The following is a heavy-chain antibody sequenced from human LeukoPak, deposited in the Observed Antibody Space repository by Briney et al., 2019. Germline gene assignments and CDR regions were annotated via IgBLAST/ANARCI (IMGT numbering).Heavy chain of an antibody. V-gene: IGHV4-59*01. Sequence: PSETLSLTCTVSGGSISSYYWSWIRQPPGKGLEWIGYIYYSGSTNNNPSLKSRVTISVDTSKNQFSLKLSSVTAADTAVYYCAREAGGTGVYFDYWGQGTLVTVSS. CDR1: GGSISSYY. J-gene: IGHJ4*02. D-gene: IGHD1-1*01. CDR2: IYYSGST. CDR3: AREAGGTGVYFDY.